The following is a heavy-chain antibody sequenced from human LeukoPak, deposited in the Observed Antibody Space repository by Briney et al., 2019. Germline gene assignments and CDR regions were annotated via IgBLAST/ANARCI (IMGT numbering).Heavy chain of an antibody. Sequence: PSETLSLTCTVSGVSISGYYWSWIRQPAGKGLQWIGRIYTSGSTNYNPSLKSRVTMSVDTSKNQFSLKLSSVTAADTAGYYCARWADYSSSYWFDPWGQGTLVTVSS. J-gene: IGHJ5*02. CDR3: ARWADYSSSYWFDP. V-gene: IGHV4-4*07. CDR1: GVSISGYY. CDR2: IYTSGST. D-gene: IGHD6-6*01.